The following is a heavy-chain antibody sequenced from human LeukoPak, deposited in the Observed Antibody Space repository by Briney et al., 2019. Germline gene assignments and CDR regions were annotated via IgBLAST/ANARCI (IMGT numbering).Heavy chain of an antibody. CDR1: GGSFSDYN. Sequence: SETLSLTCAVYGGSFSDYNWTWIRQPPGKGLEWIGEIGHNGSTNYNPSLKGRVTISVDTSKNQFSLKVPSVTAADTAVYYCARPSGSNAFKRFDHWGQGTQVTVSS. J-gene: IGHJ4*02. V-gene: IGHV4-34*01. CDR2: IGHNGST. D-gene: IGHD1-14*01. CDR3: ARPSGSNAFKRFDH.